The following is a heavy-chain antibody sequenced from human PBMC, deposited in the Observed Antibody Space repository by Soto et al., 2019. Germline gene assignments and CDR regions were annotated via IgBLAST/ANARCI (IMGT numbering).Heavy chain of an antibody. D-gene: IGHD1-26*01. CDR2: IKMDGTST. V-gene: IGHV3-74*01. CDR3: ARGPRSLYRHEY. Sequence: EVQLVESGGGVVQPGGSLRLSCVASGFTFSGDWMHWVRQAAGKGVMWVSRIKMDGTSTNYADSVKGRFTISTDNAKNTLYLQMNSLRVDDTAVYYCARGPRSLYRHEYGGQGALVTVA. CDR1: GFTFSGDW. J-gene: IGHJ4*02.